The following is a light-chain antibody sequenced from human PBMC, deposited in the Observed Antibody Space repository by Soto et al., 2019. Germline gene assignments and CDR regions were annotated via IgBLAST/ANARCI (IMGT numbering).Light chain of an antibody. V-gene: IGKV3-20*01. CDR2: GAS. CDR1: QSVSSSY. CDR3: QLYDSSPYT. J-gene: IGKJ2*01. Sequence: EIVLTQSPGTLSLSPGERATLSCRTSQSVSSSYLAWYQQKPGQAPRLLIYGASSRATAIPDRFSGYGSGTDFTVTITRLEPEDFAVYYCQLYDSSPYTFGQGTKLEIK.